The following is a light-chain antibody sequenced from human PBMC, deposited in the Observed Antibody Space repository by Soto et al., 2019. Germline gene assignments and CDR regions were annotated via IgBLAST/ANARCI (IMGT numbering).Light chain of an antibody. CDR3: SSYTSSSTLV. CDR1: SSDVGTYNY. CDR2: EVS. Sequence: QSALTQPASVSGSPGQSITISCTGNSSDVGTYNYVSWYQQHPGKAPKLMIFEVSNRPSGVSNRFSGSKSVNTASLTISGLQAEDEADYYCSSYTSSSTLVFGGGTKVTVL. V-gene: IGLV2-14*01. J-gene: IGLJ3*02.